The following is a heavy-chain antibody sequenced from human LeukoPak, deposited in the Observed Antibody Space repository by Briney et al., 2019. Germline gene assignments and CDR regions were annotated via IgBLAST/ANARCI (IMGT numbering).Heavy chain of an antibody. CDR2: INSDGSAT. CDR3: ARGSSQYQLLYPFDS. V-gene: IGHV3-74*01. J-gene: IGHJ4*02. D-gene: IGHD2-2*02. CDR1: GFTFSTSR. Sequence: GGSLRLPCAASGFTFSTSRMHWVRQAPGKTLVWVSRINSDGSATTDADSVKGRFTISRDNAKNTLYLQMNSLRVEDTAVYYCARGSSQYQLLYPFDSWGQGTLVTVSS.